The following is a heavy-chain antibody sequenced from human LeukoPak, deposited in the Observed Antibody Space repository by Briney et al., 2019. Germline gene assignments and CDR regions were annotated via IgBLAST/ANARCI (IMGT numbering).Heavy chain of an antibody. CDR2: IHYRGTT. Sequence: SETLSLTCTVSGGSLTRHYWSWIRQPPGKGLEWIGCIHYRGTTNYNPSLKSRVIISVDTSKSQFSLKLNSVSAADTAVYYCARHQVDSGSGSYPLDYWGQGTLVTVSS. CDR1: GGSLTRHY. V-gene: IGHV4-59*11. CDR3: ARHQVDSGSGSYPLDY. D-gene: IGHD3-10*01. J-gene: IGHJ4*02.